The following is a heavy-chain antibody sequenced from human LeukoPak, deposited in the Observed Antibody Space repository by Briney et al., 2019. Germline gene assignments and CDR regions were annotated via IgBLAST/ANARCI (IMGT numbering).Heavy chain of an antibody. D-gene: IGHD3-22*01. J-gene: IGHJ4*02. CDR2: INPNSGGT. Sequence: ASVEVSCKASGYTFTGYYMHWVRQAPGQGLEWMGWINPNSGGTNYAQKFQGRVTMTRDTSISTAYMELSRLRSDDTAVYYCASDYYDSSGLQKWGQGTLVTVSS. V-gene: IGHV1-2*02. CDR1: GYTFTGYY. CDR3: ASDYYDSSGLQK.